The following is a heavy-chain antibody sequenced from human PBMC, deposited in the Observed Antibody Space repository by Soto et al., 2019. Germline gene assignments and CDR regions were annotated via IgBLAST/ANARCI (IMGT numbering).Heavy chain of an antibody. V-gene: IGHV3-23*01. CDR1: GFTISGYA. CDR3: AKEKEYDYVWGSSRYTSDY. CDR2: LSGSGGT. D-gene: IGHD3-16*02. Sequence: PGGSLRLSSAASGFTISGYAMSWVRQAPGKGLEWVSGLSGSGGTLYADSVKGRFTISRDNSKNTLYLQMNSLRAADAAIYYCAKEKEYDYVWGSSRYTSDYWGQGTLVTVAS. J-gene: IGHJ4*02.